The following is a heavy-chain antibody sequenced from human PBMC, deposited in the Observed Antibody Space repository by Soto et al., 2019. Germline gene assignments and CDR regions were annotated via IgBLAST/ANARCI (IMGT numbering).Heavy chain of an antibody. D-gene: IGHD2-21*02. V-gene: IGHV4-39*01. CDR3: ARHPSDFWFDP. CDR2: IYYSGST. Sequence: QLQLQESGPGLVKPSETLSLTCSVSGGSISSSSYFWGWIRQPPGKGLEWIGSIYYSGSTYYNPSLKSRVTLSVVSSKNHFSLKLSSVTAADTAVYYCARHPSDFWFDPWGQGTLVTVSS. CDR1: GGSISSSSYF. J-gene: IGHJ5*02.